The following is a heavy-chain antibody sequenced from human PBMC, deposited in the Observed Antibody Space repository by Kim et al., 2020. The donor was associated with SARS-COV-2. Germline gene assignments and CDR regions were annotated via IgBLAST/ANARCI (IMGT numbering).Heavy chain of an antibody. D-gene: IGHD2-2*01. CDR2: IYYSGSP. CDR1: GGSINSTNNY. CDR3: ARHEPYQLLAAH. Sequence: SETLSLTCTVSGGSINSTNNYWSWIRQPPGKGLEWIGSIYYSGSPYYNPSLKSRVTISVDTSKNQFSLRLSSVTAADTAVYYCARHEPYQLLAAHWGQGTLVTVPS. J-gene: IGHJ4*02. V-gene: IGHV4-39*01.